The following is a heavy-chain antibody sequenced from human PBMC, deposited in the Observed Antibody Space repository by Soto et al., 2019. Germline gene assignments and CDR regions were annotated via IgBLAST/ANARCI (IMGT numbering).Heavy chain of an antibody. CDR2: ISHDGQNI. CDR1: GFAFSNQG. Sequence: QEQLVESGGGVVQPGRSLRLSCAASGFAFSNQGMHWVRRAPGKGLEWVALISHDGQNIYYADSVKGRFAVSRDNSKNMLFLQLRSMRLNDTAVYYCAKVEDGQPEAFYSWGLGTMVTVSS. CDR3: AKVEDGQPEAFYS. J-gene: IGHJ5*02. D-gene: IGHD3-10*01. V-gene: IGHV3-30*18.